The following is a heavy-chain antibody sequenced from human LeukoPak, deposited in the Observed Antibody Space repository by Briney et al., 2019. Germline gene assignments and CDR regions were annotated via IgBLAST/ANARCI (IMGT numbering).Heavy chain of an antibody. Sequence: PGGSLRLSCAASGFAFSSYALHWVRQAPGKGLEWVAVISDDGTKKYYADSVKGRFTISRDSSKNTLYLQMNSLRAEDTAVYYCAKSRGRWLQKNVAFDIWGQGTMVTVSS. CDR3: AKSRGRWLQKNVAFDI. CDR1: GFAFSSYA. J-gene: IGHJ3*02. CDR2: ISDDGTKK. V-gene: IGHV3-30-3*02. D-gene: IGHD5-24*01.